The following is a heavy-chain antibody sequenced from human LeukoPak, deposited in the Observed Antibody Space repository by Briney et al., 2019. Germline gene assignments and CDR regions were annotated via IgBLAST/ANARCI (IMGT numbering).Heavy chain of an antibody. V-gene: IGHV4-59*01. CDR2: IYYSGTT. CDR1: GGSISPYY. D-gene: IGHD2-15*01. Sequence: SETLPLTCSVSGGSISPYYWSWIRQPPGKGLEWIGYIYYSGTTNYNPSLKSRVTISVDTSKNQFSLKLSSVTAADTAVYYCARDRGSAGGFDYWGQGTLVTVSS. J-gene: IGHJ4*02. CDR3: ARDRGSAGGFDY.